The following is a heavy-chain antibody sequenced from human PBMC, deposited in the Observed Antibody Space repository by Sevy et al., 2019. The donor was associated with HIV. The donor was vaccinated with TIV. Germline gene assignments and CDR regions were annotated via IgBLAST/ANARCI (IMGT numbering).Heavy chain of an antibody. Sequence: GGSLRLSCAASGFPFSSYGMNWVRQAPGKGLEWVAFIRYDGGNKYYVDSVKGRFTISRDNSKNMLYLKMKSLRAEDTAVYYCAKPREPGYYYGMDVWGQGTTVTVSS. CDR2: IRYDGGNK. CDR1: GFPFSSYG. J-gene: IGHJ6*02. D-gene: IGHD1-26*01. V-gene: IGHV3-30*02. CDR3: AKPREPGYYYGMDV.